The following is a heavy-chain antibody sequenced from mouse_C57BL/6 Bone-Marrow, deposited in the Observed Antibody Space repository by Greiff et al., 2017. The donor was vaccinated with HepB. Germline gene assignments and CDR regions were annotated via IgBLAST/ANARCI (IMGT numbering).Heavy chain of an antibody. V-gene: IGHV5-9*01. D-gene: IGHD2-2*01. J-gene: IGHJ4*01. CDR1: GFTFSSYT. CDR3: ASPIYYGYDDLYSYAMDY. CDR2: ISGGGGNT. Sequence: EVKLMESGGGLVKPGGSLKLSCAASGFTFSSYTMSWVRQTPEKRLEWVATISGGGGNTYYPDSVKGRFTISRDNAKNTLYLQMSSLRSEDTALYYCASPIYYGYDDLYSYAMDYWGQGTSVTVSS.